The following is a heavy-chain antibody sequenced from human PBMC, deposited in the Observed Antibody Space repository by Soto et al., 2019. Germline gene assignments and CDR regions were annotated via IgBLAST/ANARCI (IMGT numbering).Heavy chain of an antibody. D-gene: IGHD5-18*01. CDR1: GFTFSNAW. J-gene: IGHJ6*02. Sequence: GGSLRLSCAASGFTFSNAWMSWVRQAPGKGLEGVGRIKSKTDGGTTDYAAPVKGRFTISRDDSKNTLYLQMNSLKTEDTAVYYCTVDTAMAKSRAYYYYYYGMDVWGQGTTVTVSS. CDR2: IKSKTDGGTT. CDR3: TVDTAMAKSRAYYYYYYGMDV. V-gene: IGHV3-15*01.